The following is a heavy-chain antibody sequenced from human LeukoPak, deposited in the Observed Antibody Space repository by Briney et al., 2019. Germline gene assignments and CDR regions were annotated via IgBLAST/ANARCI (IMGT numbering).Heavy chain of an antibody. CDR2: IIPIFGTA. CDR3: ARDRSVEGRYYYDSNGLHYFDY. J-gene: IGHJ4*02. V-gene: IGHV1-69*05. Sequence: GSSVKVSCKASVGTFSSYAISWVRQAPGQGLEWMGRIIPIFGTANYAQKFQGRVTITTDESTSTAYMELSSLRSEDTAVYYCARDRSVEGRYYYDSNGLHYFDYWGQGTLVTVSS. D-gene: IGHD3-22*01. CDR1: VGTFSSYA.